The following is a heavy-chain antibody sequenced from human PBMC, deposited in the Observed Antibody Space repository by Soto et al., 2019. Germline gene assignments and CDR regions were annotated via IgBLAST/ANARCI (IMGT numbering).Heavy chain of an antibody. J-gene: IGHJ6*02. CDR2: IWFDGVKE. Sequence: PGGSLRLSCEASGFTFSGYGMHWVRQAPGKGLEWLAIIWFDGVKEYYAESVRGRFTISVDNSKNTVFLQMDTVGAEDSALYYCTRATLDVWGQGTTVTVSS. V-gene: IGHV3-33*08. CDR1: GFTFSGYG. CDR3: TRATLDV.